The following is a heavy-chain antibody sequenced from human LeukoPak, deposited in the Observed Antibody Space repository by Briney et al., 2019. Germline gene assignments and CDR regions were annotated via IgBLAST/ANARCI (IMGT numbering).Heavy chain of an antibody. CDR1: GGSISDYY. J-gene: IGHJ4*02. V-gene: IGHV4-59*08. Sequence: PSETLSLTCTVSGGSISDYYWSWIRQPPGKGLEWIGYIYYSGITNYNPSLKTRVTILVDTFKNQFSLKLSSVTAADTAVYYCARWGSNMAREKGDHWGQGTLVTVSS. CDR2: IYYSGIT. D-gene: IGHD3-10*01. CDR3: ARWGSNMAREKGDH.